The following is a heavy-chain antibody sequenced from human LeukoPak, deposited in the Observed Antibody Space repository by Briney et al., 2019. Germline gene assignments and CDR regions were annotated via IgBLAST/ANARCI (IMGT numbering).Heavy chain of an antibody. V-gene: IGHV4-4*07. CDR1: GGSISSYY. D-gene: IGHD3-10*01. J-gene: IGHJ3*02. CDR2: IYTSGST. CDR3: ARDRKVRGVIRDNAFDI. Sequence: SETLSLTCTVPGGSISSYYWSWIRQPAGKGLEWIGRIYTSGSTNYNPSLKSRVTMSVDTSKNQFSLKLSSVTAADTAVYYCARDRKVRGVIRDNAFDIWGQGTMVTVSS.